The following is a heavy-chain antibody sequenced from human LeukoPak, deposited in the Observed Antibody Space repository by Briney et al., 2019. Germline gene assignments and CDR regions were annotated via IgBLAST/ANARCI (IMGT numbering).Heavy chain of an antibody. CDR1: GFTFSSYA. Sequence: PGGSLRLSCAASGFTFSSYAMSWVRQAPGKGLEWVSAISGTGGSTYYADSVKGRFTVSRDNSKNTLYLQMNSLRAEDTAVYYCAKRPRIAAAGMGDWFDPWGQGTLVTVSS. D-gene: IGHD6-13*01. V-gene: IGHV3-23*01. CDR2: ISGTGGST. CDR3: AKRPRIAAAGMGDWFDP. J-gene: IGHJ5*02.